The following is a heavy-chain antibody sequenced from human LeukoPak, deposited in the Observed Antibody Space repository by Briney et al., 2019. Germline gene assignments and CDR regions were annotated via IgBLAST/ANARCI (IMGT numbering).Heavy chain of an antibody. Sequence: PSETLSLTCTVSGGSISSGGYYWSWIRQHPGKGLEWIGYIYYSRSTYYNPSLKSRITISVDTSKNQFSLKLSSVTAADTAVYYCAIDYDSSGLDYWGQGTLVTVSS. CDR1: GGSISSGGYY. CDR2: IYYSRST. J-gene: IGHJ4*02. D-gene: IGHD3-22*01. V-gene: IGHV4-31*03. CDR3: AIDYDSSGLDY.